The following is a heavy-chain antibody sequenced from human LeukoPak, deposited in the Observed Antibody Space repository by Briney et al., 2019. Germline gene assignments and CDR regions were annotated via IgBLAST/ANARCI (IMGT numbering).Heavy chain of an antibody. CDR3: AKGYYGSGSYGWFDY. CDR1: GFTFSSSA. V-gene: IGHV3-23*01. J-gene: IGHJ4*02. D-gene: IGHD3-10*01. CDR2: ISGSGDRT. Sequence: PGGSLRLSCAGSGFTFSSSAMNWVRQAPGRGLEWVSTISGSGDRTYYADSVKGRFTISRDNSKNTLFLQMNSLRAEDTAVYYCAKGYYGSGSYGWFDYWGQGTLVTVSS.